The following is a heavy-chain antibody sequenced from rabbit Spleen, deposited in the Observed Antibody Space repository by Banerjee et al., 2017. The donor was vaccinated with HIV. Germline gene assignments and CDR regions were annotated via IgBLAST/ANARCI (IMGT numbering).Heavy chain of an antibody. CDR1: GFSFSSSLN. D-gene: IGHD4-1*01. CDR3: ARETSSGWGVVSYYFNL. V-gene: IGHV1S45*01. J-gene: IGHJ4*01. CDR2: IYAGSSDST. Sequence: QEQLEESGGDLVKPEGSLTLTCTASGFSFSSSLNMCWVRQAPGKGLEWIACIYAGSSDSTYYASWAKGRFTISKTSSTTVTLQMTSLTAADTATYFCARETSSGWGVVSYYFNLWGQGTLVTVS.